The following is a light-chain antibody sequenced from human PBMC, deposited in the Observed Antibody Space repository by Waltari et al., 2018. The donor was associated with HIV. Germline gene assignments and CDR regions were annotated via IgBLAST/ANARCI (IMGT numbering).Light chain of an antibody. J-gene: IGLJ3*02. CDR2: EVN. CDR1: SSDVGGSKY. Sequence: QSALTQPPSASGSPGQSVTISCTGTSSDVGGSKYVSCDQQHPGKAPKLMIYEVNKRPSGVPDRFSGSNSANTASLTVSGLQADDEADYYCNSYAGSNNWVFGGGTKLTVL. CDR3: NSYAGSNNWV. V-gene: IGLV2-8*01.